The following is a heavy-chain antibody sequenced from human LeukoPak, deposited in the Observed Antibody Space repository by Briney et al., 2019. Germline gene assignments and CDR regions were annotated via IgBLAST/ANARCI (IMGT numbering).Heavy chain of an antibody. V-gene: IGHV4-34*01. CDR2: INHSGST. CDR1: GGSFSGYY. Sequence: SETLSLTCAVYGGSFSGYYWSWIRQPPGKGLEWIGEINHSGSTNYNPSLKSRVTISVDTSKNQFSLKLSSVTAADTAVYYCARDTLDSAHHPGEGFVDYWGQGTLVTVSS. J-gene: IGHJ4*02. D-gene: IGHD3-22*01. CDR3: ARDTLDSAHHPGEGFVDY.